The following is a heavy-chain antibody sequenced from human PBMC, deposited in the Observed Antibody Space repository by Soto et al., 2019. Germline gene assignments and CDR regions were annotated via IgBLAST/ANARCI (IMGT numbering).Heavy chain of an antibody. J-gene: IGHJ6*02. V-gene: IGHV4-4*02. CDR2: IHDSGST. CDR3: AKEGYYYMDV. CDR1: GGYITSANW. Sequence: PSETLSLTCAVSGGYITSANWWSWVRQPPGKGLEWIGKIHDSGSTNNNPSLKSRVTISVDKSKNQVSLRLTSVTAADTAVYYCAKEGYYYMDVWGQGTTVT.